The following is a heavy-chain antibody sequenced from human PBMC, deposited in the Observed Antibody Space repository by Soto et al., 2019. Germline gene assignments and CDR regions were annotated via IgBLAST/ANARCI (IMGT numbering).Heavy chain of an antibody. D-gene: IGHD3-10*01. CDR1: GYTFTSYG. V-gene: IGHV1-18*01. Sequence: ASVKVSCKASGYTFTSYGISWVRQAPGQGLEWMGWISAYNGNTNYAQKLQGRVTMTTDTSTSTAYMELRSLRSDDTAVYYCARCDSYGSHSGFGELLRYYGMDAWGQGTTVTVSS. J-gene: IGHJ6*02. CDR2: ISAYNGNT. CDR3: ARCDSYGSHSGFGELLRYYGMDA.